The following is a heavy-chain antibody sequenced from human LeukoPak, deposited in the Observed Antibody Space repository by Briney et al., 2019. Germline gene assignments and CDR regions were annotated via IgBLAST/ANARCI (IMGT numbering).Heavy chain of an antibody. CDR2: ISDSGGAT. CDR1: GFTFSNYV. Sequence: PGGSLRLSCAASGFTFSNYVMSWVRQAPGKGLEWVSVISDSGGATSYADSVKGRFTISRDNFKNTLYLQMNSLRAEDTAVYYCAKDLEGATDYWGQGTLVTVSS. V-gene: IGHV3-23*01. CDR3: AKDLEGATDY. J-gene: IGHJ4*02. D-gene: IGHD1-1*01.